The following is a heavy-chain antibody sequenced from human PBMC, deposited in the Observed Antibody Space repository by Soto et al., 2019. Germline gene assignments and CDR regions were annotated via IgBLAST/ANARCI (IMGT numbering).Heavy chain of an antibody. CDR3: ARGGGYCTNGVCRRPPDAFDI. CDR1: GGTFSSYA. J-gene: IGHJ3*02. Sequence: ASVKVSCKASGGTFSSYAISWVRQAPGQGLEWMGGIIPIFGTANYAQKFQGSVTITADKSTSTAYMELSSLRSEDTAVYYCARGGGYCTNGVCRRPPDAFDIWGQGTMFTVSS. V-gene: IGHV1-69*06. D-gene: IGHD2-8*01. CDR2: IIPIFGTA.